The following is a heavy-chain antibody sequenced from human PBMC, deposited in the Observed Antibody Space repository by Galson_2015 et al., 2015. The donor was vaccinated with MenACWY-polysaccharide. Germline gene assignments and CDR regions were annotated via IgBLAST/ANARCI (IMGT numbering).Heavy chain of an antibody. D-gene: IGHD6-6*01. CDR1: RGSISSYY. CDR2: IYYSGST. CDR3: ASTYSNSAPYFDY. V-gene: IGHV4-59*01. J-gene: IGHJ4*02. Sequence: ATLSLTCTVSRGSISSYYWSWIRPPPGKGLEGIGYIYYSGSTNYNPSLKSRVSISVDTSKNQFSLRLSSVTAADTAVYYCASTYSNSAPYFDYWGQGTLVTVSS.